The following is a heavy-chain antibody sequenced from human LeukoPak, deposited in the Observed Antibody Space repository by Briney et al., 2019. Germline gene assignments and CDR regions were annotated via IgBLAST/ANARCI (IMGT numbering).Heavy chain of an antibody. Sequence: SETLSLTCAVYGGSFSGYYWSWIRQPPGKGLEWIGEINHSGSTNYNPSLKSRVTISVDTSKNQFSLRLSSVTAADTAVYYCARDPSYYYGSGSYSRAFDIWGQGTMVTVSS. CDR3: ARDPSYYYGSGSYSRAFDI. V-gene: IGHV4-34*01. CDR1: GGSFSGYY. D-gene: IGHD3-10*01. CDR2: INHSGST. J-gene: IGHJ3*02.